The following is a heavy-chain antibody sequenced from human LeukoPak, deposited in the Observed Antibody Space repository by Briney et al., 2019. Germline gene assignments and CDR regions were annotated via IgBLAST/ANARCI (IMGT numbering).Heavy chain of an antibody. J-gene: IGHJ4*02. Sequence: PSETQSLTCAGYGGSFSGYYWSWIRQPPGKGLEWIGEINHSGSTNYNPSLKSRVTISVDASKNQFSLKLSSVTAADTAVYYCARGGGSDYGDYSDFDYWGQGTLVTVSS. CDR1: GGSFSGYY. CDR2: INHSGST. CDR3: ARGGGSDYGDYSDFDY. D-gene: IGHD4-17*01. V-gene: IGHV4-34*01.